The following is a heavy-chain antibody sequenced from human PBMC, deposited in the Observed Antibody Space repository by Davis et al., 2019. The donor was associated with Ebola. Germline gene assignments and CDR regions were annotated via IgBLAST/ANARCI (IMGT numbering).Heavy chain of an antibody. V-gene: IGHV3-23*01. CDR3: AKTGQFDS. CDR1: GFTLSSYA. CDR2: IGASGGSA. J-gene: IGHJ4*02. Sequence: PGGSLRLSCAASGFTLSSYAMNWVRQAPGKGLEWVSTIGASGGSANYADSVKGRFTISRDTSKNTLYLQMNSLRAEDTAVYYCAKTGQFDSWGQGTLVTVSS.